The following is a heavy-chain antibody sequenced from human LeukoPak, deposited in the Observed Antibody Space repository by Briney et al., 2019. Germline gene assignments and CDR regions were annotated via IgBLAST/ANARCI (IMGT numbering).Heavy chain of an antibody. CDR1: GFTFSSYA. V-gene: IGHV3-23*01. J-gene: IGHJ4*02. CDR2: ISGSGGST. CDR3: TFRGGSQPFDY. Sequence: GGSLRLSCAASGFTFSSYAMSWVRQAPGKGLEWVSAISGSGGSTYYADSVKGRFTISRDNSKNTLYLQMNSLRAEDTAVYYCTFRGGSQPFDYWGQGTLVTVSS. D-gene: IGHD3-16*01.